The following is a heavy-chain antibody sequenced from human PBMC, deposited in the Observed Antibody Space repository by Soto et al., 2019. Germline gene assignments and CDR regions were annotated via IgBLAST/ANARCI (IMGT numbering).Heavy chain of an antibody. CDR2: IYYSGST. J-gene: IGHJ4*02. CDR3: ARSIAVAGLTDY. CDR1: GGSISSSSYY. D-gene: IGHD6-19*01. V-gene: IGHV4-39*01. Sequence: SETLSLTGTVSGGSISSSSYYWGWIRQPPGKGRGWIGSIYYSGSTSYNPSLKSRVTLSVDTSKNQFSLKLSSVTAADTAVYYCARSIAVAGLTDYWGQGTLVTVSS.